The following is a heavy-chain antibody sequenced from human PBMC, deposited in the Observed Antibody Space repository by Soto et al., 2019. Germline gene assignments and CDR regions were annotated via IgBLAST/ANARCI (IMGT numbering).Heavy chain of an antibody. CDR3: ARVGYFGYYDYVWGNYRYAYFDY. V-gene: IGHV1-18*01. D-gene: IGHD3-16*02. CDR1: GYTFTSYG. CDR2: ISAYNGNT. Sequence: QVQLVQSGAEVKKPGASVKVSCKASGYTFTSYGISWVRQAPGQGLEWMGWISAYNGNTKYAQKLQGRITMTTDTSTSTAYMELRSLRSDDTAVYYCARVGYFGYYDYVWGNYRYAYFDYWGQGTLVTISS. J-gene: IGHJ4*02.